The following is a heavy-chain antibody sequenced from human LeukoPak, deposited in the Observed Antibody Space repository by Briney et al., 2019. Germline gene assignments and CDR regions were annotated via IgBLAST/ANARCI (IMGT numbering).Heavy chain of an antibody. CDR3: AKTIYYDSSGPFDY. CDR1: GFTFSSYA. D-gene: IGHD3-22*01. V-gene: IGHV3-23*01. CDR2: ISGSGGST. Sequence: SGGSLRLSCAASGFTFSSYAMSWVRQAPGKGLEGVSAISGSGGSTYYADSVKGRFTISRDNSKNTLYLQMNGLRAEDTAVYYCAKTIYYDSSGPFDYWGQGTLVTVSS. J-gene: IGHJ4*02.